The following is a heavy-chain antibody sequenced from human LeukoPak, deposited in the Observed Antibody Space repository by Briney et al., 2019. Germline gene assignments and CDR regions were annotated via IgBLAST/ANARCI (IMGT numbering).Heavy chain of an antibody. CDR3: AKAQWLVPELDY. Sequence: PGGSLRLSCAASGFTFSSYAMSWVRQAPGKGLEWVSAISGSGGSTYYADSVTGRFTISRDNSKNTLYLQMNSLRAEDTAVYYCAKAQWLVPELDYWGQGTLVTVSS. J-gene: IGHJ4*02. V-gene: IGHV3-23*01. D-gene: IGHD6-19*01. CDR1: GFTFSSYA. CDR2: ISGSGGST.